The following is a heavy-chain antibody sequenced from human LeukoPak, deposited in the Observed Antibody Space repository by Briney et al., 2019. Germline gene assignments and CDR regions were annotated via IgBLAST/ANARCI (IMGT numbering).Heavy chain of an antibody. D-gene: IGHD3-10*01. CDR2: MSNDGSNE. CDR3: AGGTGSGSYIIDY. J-gene: IGHJ4*02. Sequence: GTSLRLSCAASGFTFSNYAMHWVRQGPGKGLEWVAIMSNDGSNEKYADSVRGRFTISRDNSKNTLYVQMNSLRSEDPAVYYCAGGTGSGSYIIDYWGQGILVTVSS. V-gene: IGHV3-30*04. CDR1: GFTFSNYA.